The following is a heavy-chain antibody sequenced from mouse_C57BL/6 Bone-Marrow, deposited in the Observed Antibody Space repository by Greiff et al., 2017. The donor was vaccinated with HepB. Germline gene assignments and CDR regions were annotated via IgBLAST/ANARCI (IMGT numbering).Heavy chain of an antibody. J-gene: IGHJ3*01. CDR3: AREGDYGWFAY. D-gene: IGHD2-4*01. Sequence: QVQLQQPGAELVMPGASVKLSCKASGYTFTSYWIHWVKQRPGQGLEWIGEIDPSDSYTNYNQKFKGKSTLTVDKSSSTAYMQLSSLTSEDSAVYYCAREGDYGWFAYWGQGTLVTVSA. CDR1: GYTFTSYW. CDR2: IDPSDSYT. V-gene: IGHV1-69*01.